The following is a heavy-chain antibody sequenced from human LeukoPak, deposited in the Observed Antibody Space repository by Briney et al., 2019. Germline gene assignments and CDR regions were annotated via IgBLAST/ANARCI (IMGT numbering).Heavy chain of an antibody. D-gene: IGHD2-2*01. V-gene: IGHV4-59*01. Sequence: PSETLSLTCTVSGGSISSYYWSWIRQTPGKGLEWIGYIYYSGSTNYNPSLKSRVTISIDTSKNQFSLKLSSVTAADTAVYYCAREEGYCSSTSCYANWFDPWGQGTLVTVSS. CDR1: GGSISSYY. CDR2: IYYSGST. CDR3: AREEGYCSSTSCYANWFDP. J-gene: IGHJ5*02.